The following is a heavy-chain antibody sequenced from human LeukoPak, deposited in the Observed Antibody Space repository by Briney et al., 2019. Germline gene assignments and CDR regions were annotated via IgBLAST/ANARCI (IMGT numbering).Heavy chain of an antibody. Sequence: PSQTLSLTCAVSGGSISSGGYSWRWIRQPPGKGLERIGYIYYSGSTYYNQSLKSRVTISVDTSKNQFSLQLSSVTAADTAVYYCARGDYGGNPALGAFDIWGQGTMVTVSS. V-gene: IGHV4-30-4*07. CDR2: IYYSGST. CDR3: ARGDYGGNPALGAFDI. D-gene: IGHD4-23*01. J-gene: IGHJ3*02. CDR1: GGSISSGGYS.